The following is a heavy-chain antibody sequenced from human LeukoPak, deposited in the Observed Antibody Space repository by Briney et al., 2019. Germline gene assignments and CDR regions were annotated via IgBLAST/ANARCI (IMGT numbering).Heavy chain of an antibody. CDR2: INPNSGGT. CDR3: ARNTPNYDILIVYNKQPLSFDS. CDR1: GYTFTGYY. Sequence: SVKVSCKASGYTFTGYYMHWVRQAPGQGLEWMGWINPNSGGTNYAQKFQGRVTMTRDTSISTAYMELSRLRSDDTAVYYCARNTPNYDILIVYNKQPLSFDSGGRGPLFT. D-gene: IGHD3-9*01. J-gene: IGHJ4*02. V-gene: IGHV1-2*02.